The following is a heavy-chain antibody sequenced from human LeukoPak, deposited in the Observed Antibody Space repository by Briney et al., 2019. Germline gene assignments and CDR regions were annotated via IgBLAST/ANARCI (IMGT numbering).Heavy chain of an antibody. Sequence: ASVKASCKVSGYTLTELSMHWVRQAPGKGLEWMGGFDPEDGETIYAQKFQGGVTMTEDTSTDTAYMELSSLRSEDTAVYYCATEVVTMVRGVIFSWFDPWGQGTLVTVSS. D-gene: IGHD3-10*01. CDR1: GYTLTELS. CDR3: ATEVVTMVRGVIFSWFDP. J-gene: IGHJ5*02. V-gene: IGHV1-24*01. CDR2: FDPEDGET.